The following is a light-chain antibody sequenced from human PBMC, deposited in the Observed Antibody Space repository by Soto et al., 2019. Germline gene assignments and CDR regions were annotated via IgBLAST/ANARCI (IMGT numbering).Light chain of an antibody. V-gene: IGKV3-15*01. J-gene: IGKJ1*01. CDR1: QSVRTG. CDR3: QQYDYLWT. CDR2: GAS. Sequence: EMVMTQSPATLSVSPGEGATLSCRASQSVRTGLAWYQQKPGQAPRLLIYGASIGSTGIPARFSGSGAGTEFTLTITSLQSEDFAVYYCQQYDYLWTFGQGTKVEIK.